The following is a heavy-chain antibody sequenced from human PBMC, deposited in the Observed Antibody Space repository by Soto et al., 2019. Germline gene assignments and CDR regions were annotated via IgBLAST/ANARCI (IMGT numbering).Heavy chain of an antibody. J-gene: IGHJ4*02. Sequence: SVKVSCKASGGTFSSYAISWVRQAPGQGLEWMGGIIPIFGTANYAQKFQDRVTITADESTSTAYMELSSLRSEDTAVYYCLYVATPPGYFDYWGQGTLVTVSS. CDR1: GGTFSSYA. V-gene: IGHV1-69*13. CDR2: IIPIFGTA. CDR3: LYVATPPGYFDY. D-gene: IGHD5-12*01.